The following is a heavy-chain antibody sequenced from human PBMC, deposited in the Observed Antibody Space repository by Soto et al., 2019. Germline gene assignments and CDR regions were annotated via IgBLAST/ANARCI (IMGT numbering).Heavy chain of an antibody. J-gene: IGHJ3*02. CDR3: ARVTLERRNAFDI. CDR1: GFTVSSNY. Sequence: GGSLRLSCAASGFTVSSNYMSWVRQAPGKGLEWVSVIYSGGSTYYADSVKGRFTISRDNSKNTLYLQMNSLRAEDTAVYYCARVTLERRNAFDIWGQGTMVTVSS. CDR2: IYSGGST. D-gene: IGHD1-1*01. V-gene: IGHV3-66*01.